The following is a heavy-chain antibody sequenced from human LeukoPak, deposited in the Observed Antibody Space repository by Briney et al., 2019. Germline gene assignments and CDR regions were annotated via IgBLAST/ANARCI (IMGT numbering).Heavy chain of an antibody. D-gene: IGHD2-21*01. J-gene: IGHJ5*02. CDR1: GGTFSSYA. V-gene: IGHV1-2*02. CDR3: ASLISIEDGNNWFDP. CDR2: INPNSGGT. Sequence: ASVKVSCKASGGTFSSYAISWVRQAPGQGLEWMGWINPNSGGTNYAQKFQGRVTMTRDTSINTAYMELSRLTSNDTATFYCASLISIEDGNNWFDPWGQGTPVTVSS.